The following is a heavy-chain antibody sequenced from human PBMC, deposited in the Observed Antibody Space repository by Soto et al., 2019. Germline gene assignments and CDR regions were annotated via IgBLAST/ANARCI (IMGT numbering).Heavy chain of an antibody. CDR1: GFTFSSYS. CDR2: ISSSSSYI. CDR3: ARDINSSGWYVDYYYGMDV. J-gene: IGHJ6*02. D-gene: IGHD6-19*01. Sequence: EVQLVESGGGLVKPGGSLRLSCAASGFTFSSYSMNWVRQAPGKGLEWVSSISSSSSYIYYADSVKGRFTISRDNAKNSLYLKMNSLRAEDTAVYYCARDINSSGWYVDYYYGMDVWGQGTTVTVSS. V-gene: IGHV3-21*01.